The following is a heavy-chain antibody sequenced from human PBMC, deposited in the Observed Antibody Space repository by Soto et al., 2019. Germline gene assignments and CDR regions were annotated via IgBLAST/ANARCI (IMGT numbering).Heavy chain of an antibody. Sequence: SETLSLTCTVSGDSMTNNYWGWIRQPPGKGLEWIGYVYYSGATNYNPSLKSPVSMSPDPSRNQFSLKLTSVTAADTAVYYCARAMGDWGTYYYYYGMDVWGQGTMVTVSS. J-gene: IGHJ6*02. CDR2: VYYSGAT. D-gene: IGHD3-16*01. CDR3: ARAMGDWGTYYYYYGMDV. CDR1: GDSMTNNY. V-gene: IGHV4-59*01.